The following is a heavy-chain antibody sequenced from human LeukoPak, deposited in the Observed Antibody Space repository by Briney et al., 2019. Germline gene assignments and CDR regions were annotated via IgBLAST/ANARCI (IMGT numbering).Heavy chain of an antibody. CDR3: ARSYSSGWYTGGGEYFQH. V-gene: IGHV4-59*01. D-gene: IGHD6-19*01. J-gene: IGHJ1*01. CDR2: IYYSGST. Sequence: SETLSLTCTVSGGSISSYYWSWIRQPPGKGLEWIGYIYYSGSTNYNPSLKSQVTISVDTSKNQFSLKLSSVTAADTAVYYCARSYSSGWYTGGGEYFQHWGQGTLVTVSS. CDR1: GGSISSYY.